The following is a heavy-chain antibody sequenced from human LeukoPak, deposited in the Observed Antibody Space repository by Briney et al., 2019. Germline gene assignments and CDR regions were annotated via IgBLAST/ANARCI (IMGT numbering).Heavy chain of an antibody. J-gene: IGHJ5*02. CDR2: IIPILGIA. V-gene: IGHV1-69*04. CDR3: AKHLLYTSGWTPRGFDP. D-gene: IGHD6-19*01. Sequence: ASVKVSCKASGYTFTSYGISWVRQAPGQGLEWMGRIIPILGIANYAQKFQGRVTITADKSTSTAYMELNSLRAEDTAVYYCAKHLLYTSGWTPRGFDPWGQGTLVTVSS. CDR1: GYTFTSYG.